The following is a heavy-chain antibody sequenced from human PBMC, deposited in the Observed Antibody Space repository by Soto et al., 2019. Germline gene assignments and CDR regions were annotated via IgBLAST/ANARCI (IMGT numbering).Heavy chain of an antibody. CDR1: GFTFSSYA. J-gene: IGHJ4*02. CDR3: ARENTITMIVVVIIPHFDY. V-gene: IGHV3-30-3*01. CDR2: ISYDGSNK. Sequence: GGSLRLSCAASGFTFSSYAMHWVRQAPGKGLEWVAVISYDGSNKYYADSVKGRFTISRDNSKNTLYLQMNSLRAEDTAVYYCARENTITMIVVVIIPHFDYWGQGTLVTVSS. D-gene: IGHD3-22*01.